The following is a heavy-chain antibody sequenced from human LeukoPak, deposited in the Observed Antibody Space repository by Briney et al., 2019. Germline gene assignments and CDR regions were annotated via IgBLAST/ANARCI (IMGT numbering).Heavy chain of an antibody. CDR2: ISAYNGNT. V-gene: IGHV1-18*01. J-gene: IGHJ6*03. Sequence: ASVKVSCKASGYTFTSYGISWVRPAPGQGLEWMGWISAYNGNTNYAQKLQGRVTMTTDTSTSTAYMELRSVRSDGTAVYYCAREPSLPGECGYWLRYYYYYMDVWGKGTTVTDSS. CDR3: AREPSLPGECGYWLRYYYYYMDV. CDR1: GYTFTSYG. D-gene: IGHD3-22*01.